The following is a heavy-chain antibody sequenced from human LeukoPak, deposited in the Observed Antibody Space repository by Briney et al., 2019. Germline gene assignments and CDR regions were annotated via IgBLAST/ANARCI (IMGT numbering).Heavy chain of an antibody. J-gene: IGHJ5*02. D-gene: IGHD2-15*01. CDR3: ARCRGGHYCSGGFDP. CDR2: IGTAGDT. Sequence: GGSLRLSCAASGFTFSRYDMHWVRQDTGKGLEWVSAIGTAGDTYYPGSVKGRFTISRENAKNSLYLQMNSLRAEDTAVYYCARCRGGHYCSGGFDPWGQGTLVTVSS. V-gene: IGHV3-13*01. CDR1: GFTFSRYD.